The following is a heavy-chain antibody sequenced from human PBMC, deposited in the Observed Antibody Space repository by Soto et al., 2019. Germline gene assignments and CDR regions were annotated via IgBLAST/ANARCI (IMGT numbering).Heavy chain of an antibody. D-gene: IGHD3-16*01. CDR3: ARDGDVNTGFGKDY. CDR1: GFKSVDYA. J-gene: IGHJ4*02. CDR2: IWHDGGNK. V-gene: IGHV3-33*08. Sequence: PGGSLRLSCAASGFKSVDYAMGWVRQAPGKGLEWVAFIWHDGGNKFYAESVKGRFTISRDNSKNTLYLQMTSLSAEDTAMYYCARDGDVNTGFGKDYWGQGTLVTVSS.